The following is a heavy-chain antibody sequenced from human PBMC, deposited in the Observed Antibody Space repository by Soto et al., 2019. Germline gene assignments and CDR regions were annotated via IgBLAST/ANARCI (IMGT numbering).Heavy chain of an antibody. CDR1: GGVFSNYA. V-gene: IGHV1-69*01. J-gene: IGHJ5*02. CDR3: ALGSHELSTGYYFDT. CDR2: LVPVFGTP. D-gene: IGHD6-25*01. Sequence: QVQLVQSGAEVKQPGSSVKVSCKASGGVFSNYALTWVRQAPGQGPEWVGGLVPVFGTPNYAPKFQGRVTVTADESTRAGYLELRTLTSAVTSMYYFALGSHELSTGYYFDTWGPGTVVIVSS.